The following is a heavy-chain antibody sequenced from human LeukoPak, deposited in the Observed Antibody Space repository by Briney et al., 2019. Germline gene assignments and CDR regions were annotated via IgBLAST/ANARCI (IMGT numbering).Heavy chain of an antibody. D-gene: IGHD2-8*01. CDR2: IIPNFGTA. V-gene: IGHV1-69*05. Sequence: ASVKVSCKASGGTFSSYAISWVRQAPGQGLEWMGGIIPNFGTANYAQKFQGRVTITTDGSTSTAYVELSSLRSEDTAVYYCATSPSRYCTNGVCPSGFDPWGQGTLVTVSS. CDR3: ATSPSRYCTNGVCPSGFDP. CDR1: GGTFSSYA. J-gene: IGHJ5*02.